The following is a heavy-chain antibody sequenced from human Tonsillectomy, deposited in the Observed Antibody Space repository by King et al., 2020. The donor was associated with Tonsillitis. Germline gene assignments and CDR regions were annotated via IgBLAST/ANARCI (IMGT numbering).Heavy chain of an antibody. J-gene: IGHJ1*01. CDR3: ARVVSSATVSTSPIQH. Sequence: VQLVESGGGLVMPGGSLRLSCAASGFTFSKYSMNWVRQAPGKGLEWVSSISSSSSYIYYADSVKGRFTISRDNAKNSLFLQMNSLRAEDTAVYYCARVVSSATVSTSPIQHWGQGTLVTVSS. CDR1: GFTFSKYS. CDR2: ISSSSSYI. D-gene: IGHD4-17*01. V-gene: IGHV3-21*01.